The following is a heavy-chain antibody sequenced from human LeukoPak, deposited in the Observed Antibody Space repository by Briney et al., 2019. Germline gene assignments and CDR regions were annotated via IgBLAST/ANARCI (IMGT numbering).Heavy chain of an antibody. D-gene: IGHD3-22*01. CDR3: ARDPYYYDSSGYPNNY. Sequence: ASVKVSCKASGYTFTGYYMHWVRQAPGQGLEWMGWINPNSGGTNYAQKFQGRVTMTRDTSISTAYMELSRLRSDDTAVYYCARDPYYYDSSGYPNNYWGQGTLVTVPS. J-gene: IGHJ4*02. V-gene: IGHV1-2*02. CDR2: INPNSGGT. CDR1: GYTFTGYY.